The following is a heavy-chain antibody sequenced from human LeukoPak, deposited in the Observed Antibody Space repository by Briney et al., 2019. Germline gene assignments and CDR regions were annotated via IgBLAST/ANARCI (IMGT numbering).Heavy chain of an antibody. CDR3: ATDFYDST. Sequence: GGSLRLSCAASGFTFGAYAMNWVRQAPGKGLEWVGRIRSNSDGGTIDYAAPVKGRFTLSRDDSKTTLYLQMNSLQTEDTAVYYCATDFYDSTWGQGTLVTGSS. D-gene: IGHD3-22*01. CDR1: GFTFGAYA. CDR2: IRSNSDGGTI. J-gene: IGHJ5*02. V-gene: IGHV3-15*07.